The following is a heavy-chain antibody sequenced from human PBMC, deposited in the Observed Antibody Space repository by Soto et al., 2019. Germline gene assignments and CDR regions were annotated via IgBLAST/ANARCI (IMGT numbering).Heavy chain of an antibody. Sequence: QVQLVQSGAEVKKPGSSVKVSCKASGGTFSSYAISWVRQAPGQGLEWMGGIIPIFGTANYAQKFQGRVTITADESTSTXXXXLSSLRSXXXXXXXXARARGGNFPXXXXXVWGQG. CDR2: IIPIFGTA. D-gene: IGHD2-21*02. CDR3: ARARGGNFPXXXXXV. J-gene: IGHJ6*02. CDR1: GGTFSSYA. V-gene: IGHV1-69*01.